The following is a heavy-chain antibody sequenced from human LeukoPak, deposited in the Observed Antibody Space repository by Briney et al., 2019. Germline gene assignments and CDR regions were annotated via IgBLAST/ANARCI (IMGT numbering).Heavy chain of an antibody. V-gene: IGHV4-59*01. CDR3: ATTRNPPNRFDY. D-gene: IGHD4-11*01. CDR1: GGSISSYY. J-gene: IGHJ4*02. CDR2: IYYSGST. Sequence: KSSETLSLTCTVSGGSISSYYWSWIRQPPGKGLEWIGYIYYSGSTNYNPSLKSRVTISVDTSKNQFSLKLSSVTAADTAVYYCATTRNPPNRFDYWGQGTLVTVSS.